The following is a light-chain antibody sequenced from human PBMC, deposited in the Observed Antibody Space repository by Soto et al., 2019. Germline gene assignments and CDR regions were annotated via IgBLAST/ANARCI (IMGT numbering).Light chain of an antibody. CDR2: AAS. J-gene: IGKJ4*01. Sequence: DIEMTQSPSSLSASVGDSVTITCRASQSISNFLTWYRKSPGRAPELLIYAASTLQSGVPSRFSGSRSGTDFTLTIRSLQPEDFATYWCHQTFTPPLTFGGGTKVEI. CDR3: HQTFTPPLT. V-gene: IGKV1-39*01. CDR1: QSISNF.